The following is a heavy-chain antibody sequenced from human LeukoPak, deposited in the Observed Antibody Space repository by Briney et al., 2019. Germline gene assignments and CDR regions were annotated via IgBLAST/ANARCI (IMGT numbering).Heavy chain of an antibody. CDR3: AKDRCGGDCYFDY. V-gene: IGHV3-23*01. Sequence: QPGGSLRLSCAASGFTFSDYTMNWVRQAPGKGLEWVSAISGSGGSTYYADSVKGRFTISRDNSKNTLYLQMNSLRAEDTAVYYCAKDRCGGDCYFDYWGQGTLVTVSS. CDR1: GFTFSDYT. D-gene: IGHD2-21*01. CDR2: ISGSGGST. J-gene: IGHJ4*02.